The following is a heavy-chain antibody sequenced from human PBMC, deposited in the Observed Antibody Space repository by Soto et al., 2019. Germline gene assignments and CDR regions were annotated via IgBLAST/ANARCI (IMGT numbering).Heavy chain of an antibody. J-gene: IGHJ5*02. CDR2: MNPNSGNT. CDR1: GYTFTSYD. D-gene: IGHD3-3*01. V-gene: IGHV1-8*01. Sequence: QVQLVQSGAEVKKPGASVKVSCKASGYTFTSYDINWVRQATGQGLEWMGWMNPNSGNTGYAQKFQGRVTMTMNTSISTAYMELSSLRSEETAVYYCARGGSDPLELLLYRSSWFDPWGQGTLVTVSS. CDR3: ARGGSDPLELLLYRSSWFDP.